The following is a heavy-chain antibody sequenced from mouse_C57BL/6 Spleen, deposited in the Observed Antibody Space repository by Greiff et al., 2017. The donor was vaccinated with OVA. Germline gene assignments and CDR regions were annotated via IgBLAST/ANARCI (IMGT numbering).Heavy chain of an antibody. J-gene: IGHJ1*03. CDR1: GFTFSDYY. CDR2: ISNGGGST. V-gene: IGHV5-12*01. CDR3: ARVQGYFDV. Sequence: EVQVVESGGGLVQPGGSLKLSCAASGFTFSDYYMYWVRQTPEKRLEWVAYISNGGGSTYYPDTVKGRFTISRDNAKNTLYLQMSRLKSEDTAMYYCARVQGYFDVWGTGTTVTVSS.